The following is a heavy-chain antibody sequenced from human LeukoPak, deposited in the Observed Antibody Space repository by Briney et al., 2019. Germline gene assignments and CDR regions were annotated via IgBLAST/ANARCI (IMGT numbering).Heavy chain of an antibody. Sequence: SETLSLTCTVSGGSVSSYYWSWIRQPPGKGLEWIGYIDYSGSTNYNPSLKSRVTISVDTSKNQFSLKLSSVTAADTAVYYCARDRRLRAAAAYYYYYYMDVWGKGTTVTVSS. V-gene: IGHV4-59*02. CDR3: ARDRRLRAAAAYYYYYYMDV. CDR2: IDYSGST. D-gene: IGHD6-13*01. J-gene: IGHJ6*03. CDR1: GGSVSSYY.